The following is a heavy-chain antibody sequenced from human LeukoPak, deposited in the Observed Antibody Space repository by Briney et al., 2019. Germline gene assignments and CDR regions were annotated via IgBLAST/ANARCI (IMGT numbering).Heavy chain of an antibody. CDR3: ARYLNSGPEDF. CDR1: GFTFSNYW. D-gene: IGHD1-26*01. V-gene: IGHV3-7*01. J-gene: IGHJ4*02. Sequence: GGSLRLSCAASGFTFSNYWMSWVRQAPGKGLEWVANIKYDGRETQYVDSVKGRFTISRDNAKNSLFLQMNSLRAEDTAVYYCARYLNSGPEDFWGQGNLVTVSS. CDR2: IKYDGRET.